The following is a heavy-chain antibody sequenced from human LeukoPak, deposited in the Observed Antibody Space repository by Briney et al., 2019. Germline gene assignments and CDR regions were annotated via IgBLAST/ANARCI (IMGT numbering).Heavy chain of an antibody. CDR1: GFTFNNYN. CDR3: ARDTSHDIGGVRNAFDI. V-gene: IGHV3-21*01. Sequence: GGSLRLSCAASGFTFNNYNMNWVRQAPGKGLEWVSSISSSSDYIYYADSVKGRFTISRDNAKNSLSLQMNSLRAEDTAVYYCARDTSHDIGGVRNAFDIWGQGTMVTVSS. J-gene: IGHJ3*02. CDR2: ISSSSDYI. D-gene: IGHD3-16*01.